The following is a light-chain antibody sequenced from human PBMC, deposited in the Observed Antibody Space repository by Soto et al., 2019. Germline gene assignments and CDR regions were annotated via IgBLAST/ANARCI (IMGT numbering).Light chain of an antibody. Sequence: QSALTQPASVSGSPGQSITISCTGTSSDVGSYNLVSWYQQHPCKDPKLMIYEGNKRPSGVSHRFFGSKSGNTASLTISGLQAEDEADYYCCSYAGSATYVFGTGTKLTVL. V-gene: IGLV2-23*01. CDR2: EGN. J-gene: IGLJ1*01. CDR3: CSYAGSATYV. CDR1: SSDVGSYNL.